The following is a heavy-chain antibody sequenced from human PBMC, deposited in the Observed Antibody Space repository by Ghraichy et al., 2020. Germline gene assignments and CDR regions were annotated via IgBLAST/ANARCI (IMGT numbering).Heavy chain of an antibody. CDR2: ISYDGSNK. J-gene: IGHJ4*02. CDR3: AKGSDFDY. Sequence: GGSLRLSCAASGFTFSSYGMHWVRQAPGKGLEWVAVISYDGSNKYYADSVKGRFTISRDNSKNTLYLQMNSLRAEDTAVYYCAKGSDFDYWGQGTLVTVSS. CDR1: GFTFSSYG. V-gene: IGHV3-30*18.